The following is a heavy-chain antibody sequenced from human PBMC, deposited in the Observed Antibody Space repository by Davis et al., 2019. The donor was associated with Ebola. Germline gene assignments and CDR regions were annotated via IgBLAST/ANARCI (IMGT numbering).Heavy chain of an antibody. Sequence: PGGSLRLSCAASGFTFRSYAMSWVRQAPGKGLEWVSAITGSGSTPYYADSVKGRFTISRDNSKNTLYLQMSSPRAEDTAVYYCARNDDFWSPYGMDVWGQGTTVIVSS. J-gene: IGHJ6*02. CDR1: GFTFRSYA. CDR2: ITGSGSTP. CDR3: ARNDDFWSPYGMDV. D-gene: IGHD3-3*01. V-gene: IGHV3-23*01.